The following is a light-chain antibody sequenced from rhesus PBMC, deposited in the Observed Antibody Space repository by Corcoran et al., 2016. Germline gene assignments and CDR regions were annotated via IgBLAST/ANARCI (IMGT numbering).Light chain of an antibody. Sequence: DIQMTQSPSSLSASVGDTVTITCRASQSISSWLDWYQQKPGKAPKLLIYKASSLQSGAPSRSSGSGSGTDFTLTIRSLQPEDFATYYCLQYSSSPWTFGQGTKVEIK. CDR2: KAS. J-gene: IGKJ1*01. V-gene: IGKV1-22*01. CDR3: LQYSSSPWT. CDR1: QSISSW.